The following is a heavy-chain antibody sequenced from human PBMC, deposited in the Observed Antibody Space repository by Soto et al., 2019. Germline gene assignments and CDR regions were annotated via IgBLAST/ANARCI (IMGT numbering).Heavy chain of an antibody. V-gene: IGHV4-34*01. CDR1: GGSFSGYY. Sequence: SETLSLTCAVYGGSFSGYYWSWIRQPPGKGLEWIGEINHSGSTNYNPSLKSRVTISVDTSKNQFSLKLSSVTAADTAVYYCARGTDVSGSYVYYYYGMDVWGQGTTVTVSS. J-gene: IGHJ6*02. CDR3: ARGTDVSGSYVYYYYGMDV. D-gene: IGHD1-26*01. CDR2: INHSGST.